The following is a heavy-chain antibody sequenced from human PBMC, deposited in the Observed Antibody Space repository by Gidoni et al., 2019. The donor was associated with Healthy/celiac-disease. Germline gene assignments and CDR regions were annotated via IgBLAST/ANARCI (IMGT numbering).Heavy chain of an antibody. J-gene: IGHJ4*02. D-gene: IGHD5-18*01. CDR1: GGSISSYY. CDR3: AQAVDTAMATGY. CDR2: IYYSGST. V-gene: IGHV4-59*01. Sequence: QVQLQESGPGLVKPSETLSLTCTVSGGSISSYYWSWIRQPPGKGLEWIGYIYYSGSTNYNPSLKSRVTISVDTSKNQFSLKLSSVTAADTAVYYCAQAVDTAMATGYWGQGTLVTVSS.